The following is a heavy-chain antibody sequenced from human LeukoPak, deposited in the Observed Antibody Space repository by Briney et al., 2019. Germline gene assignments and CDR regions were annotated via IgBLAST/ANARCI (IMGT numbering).Heavy chain of an antibody. V-gene: IGHV3-48*04. Sequence: HAGGSLRLSCAASGFSFSTYNMIWVRQAPGKGLECISYITPTSTTIHYADSVKGRFAVSRDNANSLLYLQMNSLRAEDTAVYYCARDRAYSYGEFDYWGQGTLVSVSS. CDR2: ITPTSTTI. CDR3: ARDRAYSYGEFDY. J-gene: IGHJ4*02. CDR1: GFSFSTYN. D-gene: IGHD5-18*01.